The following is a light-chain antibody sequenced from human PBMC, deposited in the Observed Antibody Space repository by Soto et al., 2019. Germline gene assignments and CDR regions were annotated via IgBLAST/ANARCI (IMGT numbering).Light chain of an antibody. CDR3: CSYAGSSTNVV. CDR2: EVS. V-gene: IGLV2-23*02. Sequence: QSALTQPASVSGSPGQSITISCTGTSSDVGSYNLVSWYQQHPGKAPKLMIYEVSKRPSRVSNRFSGSKSGNTASLTISGLQAEDEADYYCCSYAGSSTNVVFGGGTKLTVL. J-gene: IGLJ2*01. CDR1: SSDVGSYNL.